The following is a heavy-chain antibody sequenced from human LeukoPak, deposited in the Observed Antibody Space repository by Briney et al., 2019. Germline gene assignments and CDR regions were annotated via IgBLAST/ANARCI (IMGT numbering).Heavy chain of an antibody. CDR1: GGSISSGSHY. CDR3: ARSRIEMATISPADY. CDR2: IFYTGTT. V-gene: IGHV4-61*10. Sequence: SETLSLTCTVSGGSISSGSHYWSWIRQPAGKGLEWIGYIFYTGTTNYNPSLKSRVTISVDTSNEQFSLKLTSVTAADSAVYYCARSRIEMATISPADYWGQGTLVTVSS. J-gene: IGHJ4*02. D-gene: IGHD5-24*01.